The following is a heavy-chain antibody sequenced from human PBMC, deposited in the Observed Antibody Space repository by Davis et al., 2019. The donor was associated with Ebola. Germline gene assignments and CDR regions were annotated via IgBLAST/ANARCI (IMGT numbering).Heavy chain of an antibody. D-gene: IGHD3-16*01. J-gene: IGHJ4*02. CDR1: GDSISTSDHY. CDR2: VYDGGRT. V-gene: IGHV4-61*08. Sequence: PSETLSLTCTVSGDSISTSDHYWNWIRQPPGKGLEWIGIVYDGGRTNYRPSLKSRATISADTSKNQFSLMLRSVTAADTAVYYCVRFGHGAYWGQGILVTVSS. CDR3: VRFGHGAY.